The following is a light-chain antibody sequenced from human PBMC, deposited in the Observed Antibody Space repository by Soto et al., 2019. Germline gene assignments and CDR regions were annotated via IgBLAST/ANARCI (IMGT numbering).Light chain of an antibody. V-gene: IGKV3-20*01. CDR2: GAS. Sequence: EIVLTQSPGTLSLSPGERDTLSCRASQSVSSSYSAWYQQKPGQAPRLLIYGASSRATGIPDRFSGSGSGTDFTLTISRLEPEDFAVYYCQQYGSSPRTFGQGTKVDIK. CDR3: QQYGSSPRT. CDR1: QSVSSSY. J-gene: IGKJ1*01.